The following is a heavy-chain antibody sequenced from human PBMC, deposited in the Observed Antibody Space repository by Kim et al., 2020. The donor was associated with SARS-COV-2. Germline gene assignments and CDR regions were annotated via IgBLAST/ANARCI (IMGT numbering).Heavy chain of an antibody. D-gene: IGHD4-17*01. Sequence: YYADSVKGRFTISRDNAKNSLYLQMNSLRAEDTAVYYCAREGTTVTTFDYWGQGTLVTVSS. J-gene: IGHJ4*02. CDR3: AREGTTVTTFDY. V-gene: IGHV3-48*04.